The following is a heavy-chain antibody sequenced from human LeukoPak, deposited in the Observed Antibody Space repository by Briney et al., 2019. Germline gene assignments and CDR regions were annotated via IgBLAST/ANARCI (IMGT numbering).Heavy chain of an antibody. CDR1: GFTFSDYY. V-gene: IGHV3-11*06. J-gene: IGHJ6*04. Sequence: SGGSLRLSCAASGFTFSDYYMSWIRQAPGKGLEWVSYISSSSSYTNYADSVRGRFTISRDNAKNSLYLQMNSLRAEDTAVYYCARFYPYGSGSYYNSYYYGMDVWGKGTTVTASS. D-gene: IGHD3-10*01. CDR3: ARFYPYGSGSYYNSYYYGMDV. CDR2: ISSSSSYT.